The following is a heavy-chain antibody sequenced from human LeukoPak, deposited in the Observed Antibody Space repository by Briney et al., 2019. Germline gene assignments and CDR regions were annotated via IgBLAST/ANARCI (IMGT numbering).Heavy chain of an antibody. CDR2: IIPILGIA. D-gene: IGHD1-26*01. J-gene: IGHJ6*02. CDR1: GGTFSSYT. CDR3: ARVPSGSYHYYYGMDV. Sequence: SVKVSCKASGGTFSSYTISWVRQAPGQGLEWMGRIIPILGIANYAQKFQGRVTITADKSTSTAYMELSSLRSEDTAVYYCARVPSGSYHYYYGMDVWGQGTTVTVSS. V-gene: IGHV1-69*02.